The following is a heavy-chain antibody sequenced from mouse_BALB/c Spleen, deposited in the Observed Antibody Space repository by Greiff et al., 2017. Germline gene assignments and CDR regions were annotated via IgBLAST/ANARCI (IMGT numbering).Heavy chain of an antibody. CDR3: ARGLLRLAMDY. CDR2: INPSSGYT. D-gene: IGHD1-1*01. J-gene: IGHJ4*01. CDR1: GYTFTSYT. Sequence: VKLMESGAELARPGASVKMSCKASGYTFTSYTMHWVKQRPGQGLEWIGYINPSSGYTNYNQKFKDKATLTADKSSSTAYMQLSSLTSEDSAVYYCARGLLRLAMDYWGQGTSVTVSS. V-gene: IGHV1-4*01.